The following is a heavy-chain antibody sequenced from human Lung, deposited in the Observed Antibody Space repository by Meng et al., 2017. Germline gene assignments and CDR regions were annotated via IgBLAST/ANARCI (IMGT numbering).Heavy chain of an antibody. D-gene: IGHD4-11*01. J-gene: IGHJ4*02. CDR1: GGSFSDYY. CDR2: INHSGST. Sequence: QVQLQQGGARLLKPSEPRSLTCVVSGGSFSDYYWSWIRQPPGKGLEWIGEINHSGSTNYNPSLESRATISVDTSQNNLSLKLSSVTAADSAVYYCARGPTTMAHDFDYWGQGTLVTVSS. V-gene: IGHV4-34*01. CDR3: ARGPTTMAHDFDY.